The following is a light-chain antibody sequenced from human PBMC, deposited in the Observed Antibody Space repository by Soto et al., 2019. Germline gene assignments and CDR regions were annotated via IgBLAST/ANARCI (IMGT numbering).Light chain of an antibody. CDR3: HEVISYPPG. CDR2: AAS. CDR1: QGISTF. V-gene: IGKV1-9*01. Sequence: DIQLTQSPSFLSASVGDRVTITCRASQGISTFLAWYQQRPGKDPKLLIYAASTLQSGVPSRSSGSGSGTEFTLTCSSLQPEDFATYYWHEVISYPPGFGPGTKVDIK. J-gene: IGKJ3*01.